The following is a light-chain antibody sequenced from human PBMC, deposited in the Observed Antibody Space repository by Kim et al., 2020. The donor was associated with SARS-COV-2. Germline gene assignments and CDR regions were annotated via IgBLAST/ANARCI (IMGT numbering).Light chain of an antibody. Sequence: QSALTQPSSVSGSPGQSITISCTGSSTDIGSYNLVSWYQYHPGKAPKLMIYEVTKRPSGVSNRFSGSKSGNTASLTISGLQAEDEADYYCCSYAGSSTYVFGTGTKVTDL. CDR2: EVT. J-gene: IGLJ1*01. CDR3: CSYAGSSTYV. V-gene: IGLV2-23*02. CDR1: STDIGSYNL.